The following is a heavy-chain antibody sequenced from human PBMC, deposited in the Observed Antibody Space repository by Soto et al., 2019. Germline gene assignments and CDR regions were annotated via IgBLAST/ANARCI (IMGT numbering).Heavy chain of an antibody. Sequence: ASVKVSCKASGDTFTANYIHWVRQAPGQGFEWMGWINPKSGGTKYPQKFQGRVTMTRDTSLSTVYMTLTRLASDDTAVYYCARDMEKGGGSAGFDYWGQGTLVTVSS. V-gene: IGHV1-2*02. CDR3: ARDMEKGGGSAGFDY. D-gene: IGHD1-26*01. CDR2: INPKSGGT. CDR1: GDTFTANY. J-gene: IGHJ4*02.